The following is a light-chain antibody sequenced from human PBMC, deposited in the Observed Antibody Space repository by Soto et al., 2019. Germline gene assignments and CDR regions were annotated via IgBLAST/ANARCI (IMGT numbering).Light chain of an antibody. J-gene: IGKJ5*01. V-gene: IGKV1-9*01. Sequence: DIQLTQSPSFLSASVGDRVTITCRASQGISSYLAWYQQKPGKAPNLLIYTASTLQSGVPSRFSGSGSGTEXTLTIXSLXXXDFATYYCQQLIGYPITFGQGTRLEIK. CDR1: QGISSY. CDR2: TAS. CDR3: QQLIGYPIT.